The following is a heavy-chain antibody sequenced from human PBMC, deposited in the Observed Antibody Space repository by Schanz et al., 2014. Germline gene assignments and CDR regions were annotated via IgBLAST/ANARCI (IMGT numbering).Heavy chain of an antibody. CDR1: GITFSDYA. CDR2: IASGGSDT. D-gene: IGHD4-17*01. Sequence: EVQLLESGGALEQPGGSLRLSCAASGITFSDYAMSWVRQAPGKGLEWVSTIASGGSDTFYGDSVTGRFTISGDNSKNTLFLQMNSLRVDDTAIYYCAKDPHKDYGGKPQALDIWGQGTMVTVSS. V-gene: IGHV3-23*01. J-gene: IGHJ3*02. CDR3: AKDPHKDYGGKPQALDI.